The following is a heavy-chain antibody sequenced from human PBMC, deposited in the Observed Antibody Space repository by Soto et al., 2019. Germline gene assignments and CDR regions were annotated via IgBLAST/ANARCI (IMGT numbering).Heavy chain of an antibody. CDR2: ISYDGSNK. D-gene: IGHD2-15*01. Sequence: GGSLRLSCAASGFTFSSYGMHWVRQAPGKGLEWVAVISYDGSNKYYADSVKGRFTISRDNSKNTLYLQMNSLRAEDTAVYYCAKAHCSGGSCYSYYWGQGTLVTVSS. CDR3: AKAHCSGGSCYSYY. V-gene: IGHV3-30*18. CDR1: GFTFSSYG. J-gene: IGHJ4*02.